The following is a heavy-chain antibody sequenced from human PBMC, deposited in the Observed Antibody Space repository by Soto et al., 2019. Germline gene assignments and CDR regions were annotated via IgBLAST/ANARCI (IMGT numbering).Heavy chain of an antibody. D-gene: IGHD3-9*01. J-gene: IGHJ4*02. CDR3: ASNRYFDWLYFDY. V-gene: IGHV4-59*01. CDR1: GGSISSYY. Sequence: SETLSLTCTVSGGSISSYYWSWIRQPPGKGLEWIGYIYYNGSTNYNPSLKSRVTISVDTSKNQFSLKLSSVTAADTAVYYCASNRYFDWLYFDYWGQGTLVTVSS. CDR2: IYYNGST.